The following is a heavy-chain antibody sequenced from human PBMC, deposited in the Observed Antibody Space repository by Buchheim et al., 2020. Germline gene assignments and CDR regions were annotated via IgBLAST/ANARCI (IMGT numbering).Heavy chain of an antibody. J-gene: IGHJ6*03. CDR3: ARDGGYSYGYYYYYYMDV. CDR2: IKQDGSEK. V-gene: IGHV3-7*01. Sequence: EVQLVESGGGLVQPGGSLRPSCAASGFTFSSYWMSWVRQAPGRGLEWVANIKQDGSEKYYVDSGKGRFTISRDNAKNSLSLQMNSLRAEDTAVYYCARDGGYSYGYYYYYYMDVWGKGTT. CDR1: GFTFSSYW. D-gene: IGHD5-18*01.